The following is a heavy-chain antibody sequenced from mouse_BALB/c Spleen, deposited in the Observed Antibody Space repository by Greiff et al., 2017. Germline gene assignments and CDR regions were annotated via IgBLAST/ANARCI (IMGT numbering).Heavy chain of an antibody. CDR2: IYPGNSDT. CDR3: TRLTTVVLYYYAMDY. J-gene: IGHJ4*01. V-gene: IGHV1-5*01. D-gene: IGHD1-1*01. CDR1: GYTFTSYW. Sequence: EVQLQESGTVLARPGASVKMSCKASGYTFTSYWMHWVKQRPGQGLEWIGAIYPGNSDTSYNQKFKGKAKLTAVTSTSTAYMELSSLTNEDSAVYYCTRLTTVVLYYYAMDYWGQGTSVTVSS.